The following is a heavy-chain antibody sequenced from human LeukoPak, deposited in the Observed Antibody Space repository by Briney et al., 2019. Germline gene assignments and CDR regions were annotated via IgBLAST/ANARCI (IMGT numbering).Heavy chain of an antibody. V-gene: IGHV3-23*01. D-gene: IGHD3-22*01. CDR2: ISGSGGST. CDR3: ARGTPYDSITDY. CDR1: GFTFSSYA. Sequence: PGGSLRLSCAASGFTFSSYAMSWVRQAPGKGLEWVSAISGSGGSTYYADSVKGQFTISRDNSKNTLYLQMNSLRAEDTAVYYCARGTPYDSITDYWGQGTLVTVSS. J-gene: IGHJ4*02.